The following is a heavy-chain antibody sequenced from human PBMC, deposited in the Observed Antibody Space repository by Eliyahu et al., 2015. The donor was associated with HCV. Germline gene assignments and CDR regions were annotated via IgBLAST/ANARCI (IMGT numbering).Heavy chain of an antibody. CDR2: IYYSGST. V-gene: IGHV4-39*01. CDR1: GGSISSSSYY. D-gene: IGHD6-19*01. Sequence: QLQLQESGPGLVKPSETLSLTCTVSGGSISSSSYYWGWIRQPPGKGLEWIGSIYYSGSTYYNPSLKSRVTISVDTSKNQFSLKLSSVTAADTAVYYCARSSSPEEHTVADTYWYFDLWGRGTLVTVSS. CDR3: ARSSSPEEHTVADTYWYFDL. J-gene: IGHJ2*01.